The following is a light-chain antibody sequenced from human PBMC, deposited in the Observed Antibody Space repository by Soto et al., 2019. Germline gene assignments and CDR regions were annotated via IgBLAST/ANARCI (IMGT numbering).Light chain of an antibody. Sequence: QSVLTQPPSVSGAPGQRVTISCTGSSSNIGAGYDVHWYQQLPGTAPKLLIYSDNNRPSGVPDRFSGSKSGASASLAITGLQAEDEADYYCQSFDSRPHVVFGGGTKLNVL. V-gene: IGLV1-40*01. J-gene: IGLJ2*01. CDR2: SDN. CDR1: SSNIGAGYD. CDR3: QSFDSRPHVV.